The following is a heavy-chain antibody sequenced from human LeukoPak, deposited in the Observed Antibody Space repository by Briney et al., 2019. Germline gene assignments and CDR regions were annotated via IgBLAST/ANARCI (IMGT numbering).Heavy chain of an antibody. J-gene: IGHJ4*01. CDR3: ARDSHCSSTSCYPDY. D-gene: IGHD2-2*01. Sequence: SVKVSCKASGGAFSSYAISWVRQAPGQGLEWMGGIIPIFGTANYAQKFQGRVTITADESTSTAYMELSSLRSEDTAVYYCARDSHCSSTSCYPDYWGHGTLVTVSS. V-gene: IGHV1-69*13. CDR2: IIPIFGTA. CDR1: GGAFSSYA.